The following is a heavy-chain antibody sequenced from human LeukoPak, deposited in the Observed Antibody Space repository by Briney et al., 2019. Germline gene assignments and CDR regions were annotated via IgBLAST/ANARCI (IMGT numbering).Heavy chain of an antibody. CDR2: IYGGGST. Sequence: GGSLRLSCAASGFTVSSSYMNWVRQAPGKGLEWVSLIYGGGSTYYADSVKGRFTISRDNSKNTLYLQMNSLRAEDTAVYYCAQSYYYDSRGAYYFDCWGQGALVTVSS. D-gene: IGHD3-22*01. CDR3: AQSYYYDSRGAYYFDC. CDR1: GFTVSSSY. J-gene: IGHJ4*02. V-gene: IGHV3-53*01.